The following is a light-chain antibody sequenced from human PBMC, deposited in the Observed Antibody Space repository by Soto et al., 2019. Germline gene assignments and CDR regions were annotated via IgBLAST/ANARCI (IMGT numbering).Light chain of an antibody. Sequence: EIVMTQSPATLSVSPGERATLSCRASQSVSSNLAWYQQKPGQAPRLLIYGASTRATGSPARSSGSGSGTEFTLTISSLQSEDLAVYGCQQYNECPGLTFGGGTKVEI. V-gene: IGKV3-15*01. CDR1: QSVSSN. CDR3: QQYNECPGLT. J-gene: IGKJ4*01. CDR2: GAS.